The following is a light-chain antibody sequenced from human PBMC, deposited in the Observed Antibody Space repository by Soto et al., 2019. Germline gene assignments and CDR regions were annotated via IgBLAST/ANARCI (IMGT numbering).Light chain of an antibody. CDR3: QSYDSTLDARYV. V-gene: IGLV1-40*01. CDR1: GSNIGAGYD. J-gene: IGLJ1*01. Sequence: QPVLTQPPSVSGAPGQRVTISCTGSGSNIGAGYDVHWYQHRPGTAPKLLVFGDSHRPSGVPDRFSGSKSGTSASLAITGLQAEDEGDYYCQSYDSTLDARYVFGTVTKVTVL. CDR2: GDS.